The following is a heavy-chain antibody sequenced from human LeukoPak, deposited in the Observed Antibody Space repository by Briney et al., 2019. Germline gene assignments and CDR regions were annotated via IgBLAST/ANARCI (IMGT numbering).Heavy chain of an antibody. D-gene: IGHD7-27*01. CDR2: IDANTGNP. Sequence: ASVKVSCKASGYTFTNYTLNWVRQAPGQGLEWMGWIDANTGNPTYAQGFIGRFVFSLDTSVTTAYLQISSLKAEDTAVYYCARGTGDYTDWYFDLWGRGTLVTVSS. V-gene: IGHV7-4-1*02. CDR3: ARGTGDYTDWYFDL. CDR1: GYTFTNYT. J-gene: IGHJ2*01.